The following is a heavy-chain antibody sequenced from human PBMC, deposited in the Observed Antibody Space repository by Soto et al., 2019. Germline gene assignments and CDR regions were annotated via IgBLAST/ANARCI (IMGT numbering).Heavy chain of an antibody. CDR2: ISGSGSST. D-gene: IGHD2-8*01. Sequence: GGSLRLCCAASGFTFSSYAMSWVRQAPGKGLEWVSAISGSGSSTYYADSVKGRFTISRDNAKNSLYVQMNSLRAEDTAVYYCARGPGVLMVYAIADYYYMDVWGKETTVTVSS. V-gene: IGHV3-23*01. CDR1: GFTFSSYA. J-gene: IGHJ6*03. CDR3: ARGPGVLMVYAIADYYYMDV.